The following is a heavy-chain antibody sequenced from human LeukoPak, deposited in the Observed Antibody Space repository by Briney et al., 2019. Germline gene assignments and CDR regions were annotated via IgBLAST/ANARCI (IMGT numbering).Heavy chain of an antibody. D-gene: IGHD3-3*01. CDR3: AKDSPRGRIGLTIFGPLLI. V-gene: IGHV3-23*01. CDR1: GFTFSSYA. Sequence: PGGSLRLSCAASGFTFSSYAMSWVRQAPGKGLEWVSAISGSGGSTYYADSVKGRFTISRDDSKNTLHLQMNSLTAEDTAVYYCAKDSPRGRIGLTIFGPLLIWGQGTLVTVSS. CDR2: ISGSGGST. J-gene: IGHJ4*02.